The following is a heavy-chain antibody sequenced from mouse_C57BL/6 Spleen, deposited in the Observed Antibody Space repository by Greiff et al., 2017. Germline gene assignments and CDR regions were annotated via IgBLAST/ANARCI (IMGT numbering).Heavy chain of an antibody. CDR1: GFTFSDYG. V-gene: IGHV5-17*01. Sequence: EVQRVESGGGLVKPGGSLKLSCAASGFTFSDYGMHWVRQAPEKGLEWVAYISSGSSTIYYADTVKGRFTIFRDNAKNTLFLQMTSLGSEDTAMYYCARRSNYFWYFDVWGTGTTVTVSS. J-gene: IGHJ1*03. D-gene: IGHD2-5*01. CDR3: ARRSNYFWYFDV. CDR2: ISSGSSTI.